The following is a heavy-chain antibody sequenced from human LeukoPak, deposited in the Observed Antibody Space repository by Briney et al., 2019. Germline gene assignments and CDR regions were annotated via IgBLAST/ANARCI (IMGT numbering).Heavy chain of an antibody. V-gene: IGHV4-31*03. Sequence: SEILSLTCTVSGGSISSGGYYWSWIRQHPWKGLEWIGYIYYSGSTYYNPSLKSRVTISVDTSKNQFSLKLSSVTAADTAVYYCARVCSSTSCTYYYYGMDVWGQGTTVTVSS. CDR1: GGSISSGGYY. CDR3: ARVCSSTSCTYYYYGMDV. D-gene: IGHD2-2*01. J-gene: IGHJ6*02. CDR2: IYYSGST.